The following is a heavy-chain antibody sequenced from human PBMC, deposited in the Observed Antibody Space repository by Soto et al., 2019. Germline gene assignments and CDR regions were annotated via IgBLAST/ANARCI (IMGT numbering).Heavy chain of an antibody. CDR3: AKDRDSSGYYYRKY. D-gene: IGHD3-22*01. CDR1: RFTFSSYG. J-gene: IGHJ4*02. Sequence: SLRLSCGASRFTFSSYGIHWVLQTPGKGLEFVAVIPYDGSNKYYADSVKGRFTISRDNSKNTLYLQINSLRAEDTAVYYCAKDRDSSGYYYRKYWGQGTLVTVSS. V-gene: IGHV3-30*18. CDR2: IPYDGSNK.